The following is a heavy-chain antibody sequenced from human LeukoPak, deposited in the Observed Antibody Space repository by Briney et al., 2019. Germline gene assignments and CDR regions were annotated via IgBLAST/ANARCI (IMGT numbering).Heavy chain of an antibody. J-gene: IGHJ4*02. Sequence: SETLSLTCTVSGGSISSGSHHWGWFRQSPGKGLEWIGSIYSSVSTYYNPSLKSRVTISVDTSKNQFSLRLSSVTAADTALYYCAYSGSYGHLGYWGQGIPVTVAS. CDR1: GGSISSGSHH. D-gene: IGHD1-26*01. CDR2: IYSSVST. CDR3: AYSGSYGHLGY. V-gene: IGHV4-39*01.